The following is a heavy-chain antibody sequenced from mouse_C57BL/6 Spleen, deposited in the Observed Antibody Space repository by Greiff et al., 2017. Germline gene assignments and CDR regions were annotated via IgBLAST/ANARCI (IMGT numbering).Heavy chain of an antibody. CDR1: GYAFSSYW. CDR3: AAYYSNYGDY. J-gene: IGHJ4*01. CDR2: IYPGDGDT. Sequence: VKLMESGAELVKPGASVKISCKASGYAFSSYWMNWVKQRPGKGLEWIGQIYPGDGDTNYNGKFKGKATLTADKSSSTAYMQLSSLTSEDSAVYFCAAYYSNYGDYWGQGTSVTVSS. V-gene: IGHV1-80*01. D-gene: IGHD2-5*01.